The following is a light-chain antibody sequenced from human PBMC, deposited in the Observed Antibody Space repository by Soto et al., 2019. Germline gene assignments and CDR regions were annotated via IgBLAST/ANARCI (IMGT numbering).Light chain of an antibody. CDR2: DAS. J-gene: IGKJ5*01. CDR3: HQRQYWPPIT. CDR1: LSVSVY. Sequence: VLTQSPATLSLNPGERATLSCRTSLSVSVYLDWYQQKPGQAPRLLISDASNRATGIPARFSGSGSGTDFTLTISSLEPEDFAVYYCHQRQYWPPITFGQGTRLEIK. V-gene: IGKV3-11*01.